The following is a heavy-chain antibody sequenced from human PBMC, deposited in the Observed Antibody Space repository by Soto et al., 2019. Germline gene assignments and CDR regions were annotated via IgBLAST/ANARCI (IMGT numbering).Heavy chain of an antibody. J-gene: IGHJ4*02. D-gene: IGHD1-7*01. V-gene: IGHV4-34*01. CDR1: GGSFSGYY. CDR3: ARDKTTGRFDY. Sequence: QVQLQQWGAGLLKPSETLSLTCAVYGGSFSGYYWTWIRQPPGTGLEWIGEINHSRSANYNPSLKSRVTISVDPSKNQSSPKLTSVTAADTVVYFCARDKTTGRFDYWRQGTLVTVSS. CDR2: INHSRSA.